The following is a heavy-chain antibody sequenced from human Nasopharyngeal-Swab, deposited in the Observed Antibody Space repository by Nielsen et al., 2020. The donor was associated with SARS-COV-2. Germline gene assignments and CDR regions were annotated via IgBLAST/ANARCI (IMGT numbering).Heavy chain of an antibody. V-gene: IGHV1-8*02. Sequence: ASVKVSCKASGYTFTSYYMHWVRQATGQGLEWMGWMNPNSGNTGYAQKFQGRVTMTRNTSISTAYMELSSLRSEDTAVYYCAREGQQLVLDYYGMDVWGQGTTVTVSS. CDR2: MNPNSGNT. J-gene: IGHJ6*02. CDR3: AREGQQLVLDYYGMDV. D-gene: IGHD6-13*01. CDR1: GYTFTSYY.